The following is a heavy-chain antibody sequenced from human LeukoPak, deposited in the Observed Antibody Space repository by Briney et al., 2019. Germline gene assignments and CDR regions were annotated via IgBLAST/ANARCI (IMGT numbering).Heavy chain of an antibody. CDR3: ARESAPVPIPWFDP. CDR2: IYYSGST. V-gene: IGHV4-39*07. J-gene: IGHJ5*02. Sequence: SETLSLTCTVSGGSISSSSYYWGWIRQPPGKGLEWIGSIYYSGSTYYNPSLKSRVTISVDTSKNQFSLKLSSVTAADTAVYYCARESAPVPIPWFDPWGQGTLVTVSS. CDR1: GGSISSSSYY. D-gene: IGHD3-16*01.